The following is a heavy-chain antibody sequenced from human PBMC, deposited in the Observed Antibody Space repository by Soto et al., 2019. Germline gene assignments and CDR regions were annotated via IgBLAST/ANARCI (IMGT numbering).Heavy chain of an antibody. CDR3: ARGSVVVIKPHYYYYGMDV. J-gene: IGHJ6*02. V-gene: IGHV1-69*06. CDR1: GGTFSSYA. CDR2: IIPIFGTA. D-gene: IGHD3-22*01. Sequence: ASVKVSCKASGGTFSSYAISWVRQAPGQGLEWMGGIIPIFGTANYAQKFQGRVTITADKSTSTAYMELSSLRSEDTAVYYCARGSVVVIKPHYYYYGMDVWGQGTTVTVSS.